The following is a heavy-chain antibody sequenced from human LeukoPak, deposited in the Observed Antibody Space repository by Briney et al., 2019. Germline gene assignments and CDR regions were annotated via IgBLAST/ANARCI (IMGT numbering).Heavy chain of an antibody. Sequence: ASAKVSCKASGYTFTNYYIHWVRQAPGQGLEWLGRINPGGGDTHYAQKFQGRVTMTTDTSTSTVNMELSSLRSEDTAVYSCARELSGGFFDYWGQGTLV. D-gene: IGHD3-10*01. J-gene: IGHJ4*02. V-gene: IGHV1-46*01. CDR2: INPGGGDT. CDR3: ARELSGGFFDY. CDR1: GYTFTNYY.